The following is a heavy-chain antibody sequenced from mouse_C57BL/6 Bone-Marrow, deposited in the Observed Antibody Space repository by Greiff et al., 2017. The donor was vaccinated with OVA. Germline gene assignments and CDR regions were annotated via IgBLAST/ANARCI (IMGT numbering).Heavy chain of an antibody. Sequence: EVQVVESGGDLVKPGGSLKLSCAASGFTFSSYGMSWVRQTPDKRLEWVATISSGGSYTYYPDSVKGRFTISRDNAKNTLYLQMSSLKSEDTAMYYCARPYYDSMYYFDYWGQGTTLTVSS. CDR2: ISSGGSYT. CDR3: ARPYYDSMYYFDY. D-gene: IGHD2-4*01. CDR1: GFTFSSYG. J-gene: IGHJ2*01. V-gene: IGHV5-6*01.